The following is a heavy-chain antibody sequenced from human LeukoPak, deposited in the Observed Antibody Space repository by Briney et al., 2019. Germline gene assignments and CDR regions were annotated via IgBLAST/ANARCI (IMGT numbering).Heavy chain of an antibody. CDR1: GFTFEIYW. CDR3: ARGGSRGSFDN. D-gene: IGHD1-26*01. V-gene: IGHV3-7*04. Sequence: GGSLRLSCAASGFTFEIYWMAWVRQAPGKGLEWVAHIKEGGSETYYVDSVKGRFTISRDNTKRSLYLQMNGQTVEDTAIYYCARGGSRGSFDNWGQGALVTVSS. CDR2: IKEGGSET. J-gene: IGHJ4*02.